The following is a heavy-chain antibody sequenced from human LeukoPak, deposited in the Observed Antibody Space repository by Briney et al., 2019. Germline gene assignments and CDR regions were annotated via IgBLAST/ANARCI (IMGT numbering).Heavy chain of an antibody. CDR1: GYSISSGYY. CDR3: ARKHFSYDYVWGSYRYHWFDP. J-gene: IGHJ5*02. CDR2: IYHSGST. Sequence: PSETLSLTCTVSGYSISSGYYWAWIRQPPGKGLEWIGNIYHSGSTYYNPSLKSRVTISVDTSKNQFSLQLTSVTAADTAVYYCARKHFSYDYVWGSYRYHWFDPWGQGTLVTVSS. V-gene: IGHV4-38-2*02. D-gene: IGHD3-16*02.